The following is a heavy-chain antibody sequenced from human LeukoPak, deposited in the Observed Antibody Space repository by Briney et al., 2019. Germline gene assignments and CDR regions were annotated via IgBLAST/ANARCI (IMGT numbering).Heavy chain of an antibody. CDR1: GGSFSGYY. Sequence: SETLSLTCAVYGGSFSGYYWSWIRQPPGKGPEWIGEINHSGSTNYNPSLKSRVTISVDTSKNQFSLKLSSVTAADTAVYYCARGEDSSGWFVYWGQGTLVTVSS. CDR2: INHSGST. V-gene: IGHV4-34*01. J-gene: IGHJ4*02. D-gene: IGHD6-19*01. CDR3: ARGEDSSGWFVY.